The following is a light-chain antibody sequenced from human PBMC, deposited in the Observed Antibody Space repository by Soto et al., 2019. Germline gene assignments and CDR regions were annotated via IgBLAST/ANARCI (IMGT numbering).Light chain of an antibody. CDR2: DVT. J-gene: IGLJ2*01. CDR1: SSDVGGYNY. Sequence: QSVLTQPASVSGSPGQSITISCTGTSSDVGGYNYVSWYQHHPGNAPKLMIYDVTNRPSGVCNRFSGSKSGNTTSLTISGVQYEDEDSYCCSSYTTPSTVVFGGGTKLTVL. CDR3: SSYTTPSTVV. V-gene: IGLV2-14*03.